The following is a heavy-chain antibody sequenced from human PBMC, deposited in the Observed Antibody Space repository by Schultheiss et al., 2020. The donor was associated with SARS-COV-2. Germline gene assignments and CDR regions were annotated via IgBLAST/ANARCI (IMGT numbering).Heavy chain of an antibody. Sequence: GESLKISCKGSGYSFTSYWIGWVRQMPGKGLEWMGIIYPGDSDTRYSPSFQGQVTISADKSISTAYLQWSSLKASDTAMYYCARGPPYLYYYYYGMDVWGQGTTVTVSS. D-gene: IGHD2-2*01. CDR3: ARGPPYLYYYYYGMDV. CDR2: IYPGDSDT. J-gene: IGHJ6*02. CDR1: GYSFTSYW. V-gene: IGHV5-51*01.